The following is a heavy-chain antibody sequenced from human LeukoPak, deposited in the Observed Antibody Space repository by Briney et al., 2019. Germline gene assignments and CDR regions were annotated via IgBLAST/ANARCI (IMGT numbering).Heavy chain of an antibody. J-gene: IGHJ5*02. D-gene: IGHD2-2*01. CDR1: GYTLTELS. CDR2: FDPEDGET. Sequence: ASVKVSCKVSGYTLTELSMHWVRQAPGKGLEWKGGFDPEDGETIYAQKFQGRVTMTEDTSTDTAYMELSSLRSEDTAVYYCATVVPAAMTGNWFDPWGQGTLVTVSS. V-gene: IGHV1-24*01. CDR3: ATVVPAAMTGNWFDP.